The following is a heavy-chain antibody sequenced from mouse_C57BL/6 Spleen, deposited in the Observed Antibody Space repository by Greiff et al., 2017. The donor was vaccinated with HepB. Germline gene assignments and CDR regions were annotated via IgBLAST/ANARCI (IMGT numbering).Heavy chain of an antibody. J-gene: IGHJ2*01. CDR1: GFNIKDYY. CDR2: IDPEGGDT. V-gene: IGHV14-1*01. Sequence: VQLQQSGAELVRPGASVKLSCTASGFNIKDYYMHWVKQRPEQGLEWIGRIDPEGGDTEYAPKFQGKATLTADTSSNTAYLRLSSLTSEDTAVYYCAGPITTVVATNFDYWGQGTTLTVSS. CDR3: AGPITTVVATNFDY. D-gene: IGHD1-1*01.